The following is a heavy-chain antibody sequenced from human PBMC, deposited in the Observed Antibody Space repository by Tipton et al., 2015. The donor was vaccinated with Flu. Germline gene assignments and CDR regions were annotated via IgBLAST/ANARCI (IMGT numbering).Heavy chain of an antibody. CDR3: ARRDYSNYVSEPKNWFDP. J-gene: IGHJ5*02. Sequence: TLSLTCSVSGDSVASPYYWGWIRQPPGKGLEWIGNIQKTGTTYYNPSLTGRVTMSVDTSKNQFSLRLTSVTAADTAVYYCARRDYSNYVSEPKNWFDPGAREPWSPSPQ. V-gene: IGHV4-38-2*01. CDR2: IQKTGTT. D-gene: IGHD4-11*01. CDR1: GDSVASPYY.